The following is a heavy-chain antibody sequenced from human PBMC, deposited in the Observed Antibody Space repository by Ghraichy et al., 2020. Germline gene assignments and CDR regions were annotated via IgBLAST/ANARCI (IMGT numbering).Heavy chain of an antibody. CDR1: DGPIGSFY. D-gene: IGHD6-13*01. J-gene: IGHJ6*02. CDR2: VHYSGST. Sequence: SETLSLTCTVSDGPIGSFYWSWIRQPPGKGLEGIGYVHYSGSTNYNPSLESRVTISIDTSDNQISLRLRSVTAADTAVYYCARLARLAVAGPNYYHAMDVWGQGTTVTVSS. V-gene: IGHV4-59*01. CDR3: ARLARLAVAGPNYYHAMDV.